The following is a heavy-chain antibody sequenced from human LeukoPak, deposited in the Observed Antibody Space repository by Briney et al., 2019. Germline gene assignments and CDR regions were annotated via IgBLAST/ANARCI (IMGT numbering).Heavy chain of an antibody. CDR1: GGSISSGGYY. V-gene: IGHV4-31*11. CDR3: ARDRKDYSDYLQTDY. Sequence: SGTLSLTCAVSGGSISSGGYYWSWIRQHPGKGLEWIGYIYYSGSTSYNPSLKSRVTISVDTSKNQFSLKLSSVTAADTAVYFCARDRKDYSDYLQTDYWGQGTLVTVSS. J-gene: IGHJ4*02. D-gene: IGHD4-11*01. CDR2: IYYSGST.